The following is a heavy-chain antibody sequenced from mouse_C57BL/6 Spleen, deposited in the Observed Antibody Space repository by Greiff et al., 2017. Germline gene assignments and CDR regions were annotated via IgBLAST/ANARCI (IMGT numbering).Heavy chain of an antibody. J-gene: IGHJ4*01. D-gene: IGHD2-12*01. V-gene: IGHV7-1*01. CDR1: GFTFSDFY. CDR3: ARGYSFSYAMDY. Sequence: EVKLMESGGGLVQSGRSLRLSCATSGFTFSDFYMEWVRQAPGKGLEWIAASRNKANDYTTEYNVSVKGRFIVSRDTSQSILYLQMNALRAEDTAIYYCARGYSFSYAMDYWGQGTSVTVSS. CDR2: SRNKANDYTT.